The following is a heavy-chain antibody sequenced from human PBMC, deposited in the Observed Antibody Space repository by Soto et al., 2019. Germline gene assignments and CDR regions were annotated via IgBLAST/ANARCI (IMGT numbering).Heavy chain of an antibody. CDR2: ISGSGDST. J-gene: IGHJ4*02. CDR1: GFTFSSYA. V-gene: IGHV3-23*01. Sequence: EVQLLESGGGLVQPGGSLRLSCAASGFTFSSYAMRWVRQAPGKGLEWVSAISGSGDSTYYADSVKGRFTTSRDNCKNTLYLQMNSLRAEDTAVYYCARRGSGSYYDYWGQGTLVTVSS. D-gene: IGHD1-26*01. CDR3: ARRGSGSYYDY.